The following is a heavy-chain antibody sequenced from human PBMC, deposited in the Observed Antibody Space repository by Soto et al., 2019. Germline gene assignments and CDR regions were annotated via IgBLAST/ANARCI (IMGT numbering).Heavy chain of an antibody. D-gene: IGHD6-19*01. V-gene: IGHV3-30-3*01. CDR3: ARVTLRFEQGLVRPPGWWYFDY. Sequence: QVQLVESGGGVVQPGRSLRLSCAASGFTFSSYAMHWVRQAPGKGLEWVAVISYDGSNKYYADSVKGRFTISRDNSKNTRYQQMNSLRAEDTAVYYCARVTLRFEQGLVRPPGWWYFDYWGQGTLVTVSS. CDR1: GFTFSSYA. J-gene: IGHJ4*02. CDR2: ISYDGSNK.